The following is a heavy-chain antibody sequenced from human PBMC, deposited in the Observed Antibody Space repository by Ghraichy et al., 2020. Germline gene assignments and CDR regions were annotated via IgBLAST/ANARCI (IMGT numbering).Heavy chain of an antibody. Sequence: RINRGDGSALYSQRFRGRVTLTRDTSTNTIYMDLSSLRFEDTAVYYCARDGDRHDFDYWGQGSLVTVSS. CDR3: ARDGDRHDFDY. D-gene: IGHD3-3*01. V-gene: IGHV1-46*01. J-gene: IGHJ4*02. CDR2: INRGDGSA.